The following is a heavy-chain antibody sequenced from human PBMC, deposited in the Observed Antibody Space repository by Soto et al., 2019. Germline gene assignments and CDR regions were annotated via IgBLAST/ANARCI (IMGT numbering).Heavy chain of an antibody. CDR1: GFTFSSYA. CDR2: ISGSGGST. J-gene: IGHJ6*02. V-gene: IGHV3-23*01. CDR3: AKAIYCSGGSCSNYYYYGMDV. D-gene: IGHD2-15*01. Sequence: GGSLRLSCAASGFTFSSYAMSWVRQAPGKGLEWVSAISGSGGSTYYADSVEGRFTISRDNSKNTLYLQMNSLRAEDTAVYYCAKAIYCSGGSCSNYYYYGMDVWGQGTTVTVSS.